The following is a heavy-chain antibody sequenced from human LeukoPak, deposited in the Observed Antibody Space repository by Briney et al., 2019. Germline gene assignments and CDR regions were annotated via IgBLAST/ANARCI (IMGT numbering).Heavy chain of an antibody. J-gene: IGHJ4*02. Sequence: GGSLRLSCAASGFTFSSYWMSWVRQAPGKGLEWVANIKQDGSEKDYVDSVKGRFTISRDNAKNSLYLQMSSLRAEDTAVYYCARAPGFFYGDYRFYFDYWGQGTLVTVSS. D-gene: IGHD4-17*01. CDR2: IKQDGSEK. CDR1: GFTFSSYW. CDR3: ARAPGFFYGDYRFYFDY. V-gene: IGHV3-7*01.